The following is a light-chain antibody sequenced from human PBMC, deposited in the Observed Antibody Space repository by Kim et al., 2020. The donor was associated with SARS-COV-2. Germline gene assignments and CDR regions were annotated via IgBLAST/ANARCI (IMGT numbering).Light chain of an antibody. J-gene: IGKJ2*01. Sequence: DIQMTQSPSTLSGSVGDRVTITCRASQSIRTWLAWYQHKPGTAPKLLIYSASSLDSGVPSRFSGSGSGTEFTLTISSLQPDDVATYYCQQWHLYPYTFGQGTKLEI. CDR3: QQWHLYPYT. V-gene: IGKV1-5*03. CDR2: SAS. CDR1: QSIRTW.